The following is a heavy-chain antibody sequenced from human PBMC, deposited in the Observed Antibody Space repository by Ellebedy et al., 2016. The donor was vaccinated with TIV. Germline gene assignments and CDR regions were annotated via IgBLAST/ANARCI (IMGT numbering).Heavy chain of an antibody. Sequence: KVSCKGSGYSFTSYWIGWVRQMPGKGLEWMVVTYPGDSDTRYSPSFQGQVTISVDKSISTAYLQWSSLKASDTAMYYCARFGWGDYGGNFIWYWGQGTLVTVSS. V-gene: IGHV5-51*01. D-gene: IGHD4-23*01. J-gene: IGHJ4*02. CDR2: TYPGDSDT. CDR1: GYSFTSYW. CDR3: ARFGWGDYGGNFIWY.